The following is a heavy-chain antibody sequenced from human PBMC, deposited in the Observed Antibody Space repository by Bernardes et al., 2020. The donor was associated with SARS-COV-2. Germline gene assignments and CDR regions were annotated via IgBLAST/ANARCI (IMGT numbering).Heavy chain of an antibody. J-gene: IGHJ3*02. CDR2: ISYDGSNK. D-gene: IGHD2-2*01. CDR3: ARESALYCSSTSCLWGAFDI. V-gene: IGHV3-30*04. Sequence: GGSLRLSCAASGFTFSSYAMHWVRQAPGKGLEWVAVISYDGSNKYYADSVKGRFTISRDNSKNTLYLQMNSLRAEDTAVYYCARESALYCSSTSCLWGAFDIWGQGTMVTVSS. CDR1: GFTFSSYA.